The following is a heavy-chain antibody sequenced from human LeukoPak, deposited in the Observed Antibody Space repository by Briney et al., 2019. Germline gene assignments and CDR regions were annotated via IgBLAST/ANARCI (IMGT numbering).Heavy chain of an antibody. J-gene: IGHJ3*02. CDR2: ISYIGTT. V-gene: IGHV4-59*11. CDR1: DDSFSSHY. D-gene: IGHD4-17*01. CDR3: ARDLVTVTKGFDI. Sequence: SETLSLTCAVSDDSFSSHYWTWIRQPPGKGLEWIGYISYIGTTNYNPSLKSRVTLSIDASKNQFSLKLTSVTAADTAVYYCARDLVTVTKGFDIWGQGTMVSVSS.